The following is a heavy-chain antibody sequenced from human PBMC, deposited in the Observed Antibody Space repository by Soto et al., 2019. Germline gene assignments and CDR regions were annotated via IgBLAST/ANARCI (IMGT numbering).Heavy chain of an antibody. CDR1: GYTFTSYG. D-gene: IGHD3-22*01. CDR3: ARDQAPGTYYYDSSGCRRRPFDI. CDR2: ISAYNGNT. Sequence: ASVKVSCKASGYTFTSYGISWVRQAPGQGLEWMGWISAYNGNTNYAQKLQGRVTMTTDTSTSTAYMELRSLRSDDTAVYYCARDQAPGTYYYDSSGCRRRPFDIWGQGTMVTVSS. V-gene: IGHV1-18*01. J-gene: IGHJ3*02.